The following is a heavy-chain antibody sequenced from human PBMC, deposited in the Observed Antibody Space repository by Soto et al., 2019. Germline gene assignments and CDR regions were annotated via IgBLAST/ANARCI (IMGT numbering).Heavy chain of an antibody. D-gene: IGHD6-13*01. V-gene: IGHV1-18*01. CDR1: GYTFPSHG. J-gene: IGHJ4*02. Sequence: GPSVKVSCNASGYTFPSHGISWVRQAPGQGLEWMGWISAYNGNTNYAQKLQGRVTMTTDTSTSTAYMELRSLRSDDTAVYYCARFIAAAGSDYWGQGTLVTVSS. CDR2: ISAYNGNT. CDR3: ARFIAAAGSDY.